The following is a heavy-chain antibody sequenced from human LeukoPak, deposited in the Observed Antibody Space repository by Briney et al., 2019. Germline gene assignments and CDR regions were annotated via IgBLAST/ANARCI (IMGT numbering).Heavy chain of an antibody. J-gene: IGHJ4*02. D-gene: IGHD3-10*01. V-gene: IGHV3-9*03. CDR3: AKGLYGSGSYPDY. Sequence: GGSLRLSCEGSGFVFNDYDINWVRQVPGKGLEWVSGINWNSVHIGYADSVKGRFTISRDSARNSVYLQMNSLRAEDMALYYCAKGLYGSGSYPDYWGQGTLVTVSS. CDR1: GFVFNDYD. CDR2: INWNSVHI.